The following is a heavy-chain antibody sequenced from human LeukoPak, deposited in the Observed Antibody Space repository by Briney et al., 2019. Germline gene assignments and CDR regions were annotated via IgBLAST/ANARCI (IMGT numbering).Heavy chain of an antibody. CDR2: IRYDGSNK. Sequence: GGSLRLSCAASGFTFSSYGMHWVRQAPGKGLEWVAFIRYDGSNKYYADSVKGRFTISRDNSKNTLYLQMNSLRAEDTAVYYCAKDHYYDSSGLSYFDYWGQGTLVTVSS. D-gene: IGHD3-22*01. CDR1: GFTFSSYG. J-gene: IGHJ4*02. V-gene: IGHV3-30*02. CDR3: AKDHYYDSSGLSYFDY.